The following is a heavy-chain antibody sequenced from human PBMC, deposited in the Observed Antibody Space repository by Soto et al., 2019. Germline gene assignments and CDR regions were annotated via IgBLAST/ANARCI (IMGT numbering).Heavy chain of an antibody. D-gene: IGHD2-2*01. CDR2: IWYDGSNK. J-gene: IGHJ6*02. CDR1: GFTFSSYG. V-gene: IGHV3-33*01. CDR3: ARSDCSSTSCHYGMDV. Sequence: GGSLRLSCAASGFTFSSYGMHWVRQAPGKGLEWVAVIWYDGSNKYYADSVKGRFTISRDNSKNTLYLQMNSLRAEDTAVYYCARSDCSSTSCHYGMDVWGQGTTVTVSS.